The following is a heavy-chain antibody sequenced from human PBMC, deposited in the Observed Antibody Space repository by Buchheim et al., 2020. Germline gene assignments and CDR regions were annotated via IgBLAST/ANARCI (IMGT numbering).Heavy chain of an antibody. CDR3: ARRQPSGSWFDP. CDR2: IYGGGAT. Sequence: EVQLVESGGGLVQPGGSLRLSCAVSGFTVSSDSMGWVRQAPGKGLEWVSAIYGGGATYYTDSVKGRFNISRDSSKNTLYLQMNRLRVEDTAMYYCARRQPSGSWFDPWGQGTL. D-gene: IGHD3-22*01. J-gene: IGHJ5*02. CDR1: GFTVSSDS. V-gene: IGHV3-66*01.